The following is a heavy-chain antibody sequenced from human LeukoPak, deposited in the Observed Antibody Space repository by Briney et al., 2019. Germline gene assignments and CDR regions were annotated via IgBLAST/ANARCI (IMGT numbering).Heavy chain of an antibody. J-gene: IGHJ5*01. CDR1: GWSFNDYY. D-gene: IGHD2-2*01. CDR2: INARGDT. Sequence: SETLSLTCAVYGWSFNDYYWNWIRQPPGKGLEWIGEINARGDTNYNPSLKSRVTKSVDTSKKQFSLRLTSMIAADTALYYCARGQVPAARGYNWFDSWGQGTLVTVSS. V-gene: IGHV4-34*01. CDR3: ARGQVPAARGYNWFDS.